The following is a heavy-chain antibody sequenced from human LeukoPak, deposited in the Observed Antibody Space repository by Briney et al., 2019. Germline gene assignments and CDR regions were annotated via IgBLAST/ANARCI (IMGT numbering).Heavy chain of an antibody. CDR2: ISSNGGST. J-gene: IGHJ4*02. V-gene: IGHV3-64*01. D-gene: IGHD5-24*01. Sequence: ESLRLSCAASGFTFSSYAMHWVRQAPGKGLEYVSAISSNGGSTYYANSVKGRFTISRDNSKNTLYLQMGSLRAEDMAVYYCARGLSNRRDGYNDFDYWGQGTLVTVSS. CDR1: GFTFSSYA. CDR3: ARGLSNRRDGYNDFDY.